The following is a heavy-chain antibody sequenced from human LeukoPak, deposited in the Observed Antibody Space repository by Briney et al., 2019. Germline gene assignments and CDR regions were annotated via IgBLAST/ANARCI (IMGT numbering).Heavy chain of an antibody. V-gene: IGHV4-38-2*02. D-gene: IGHD3-10*01. Sequence: SETLSLTCTVSGYSISSGYYWGWIRQPPGKGLEWIGSGSTYYNPSLKSRVTISVDTSKNQFSLKLSSVTAADTAVYYCARVASGYFDYWGQGTLVTVSS. J-gene: IGHJ4*02. CDR3: ARVASGYFDY. CDR1: GYSISSGYY. CDR2: SGST.